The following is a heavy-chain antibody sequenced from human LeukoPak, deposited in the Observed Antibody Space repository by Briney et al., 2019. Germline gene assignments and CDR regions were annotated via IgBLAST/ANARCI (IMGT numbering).Heavy chain of an antibody. V-gene: IGHV1-46*01. CDR3: ARTCCSETSKFDY. D-gene: IGHD2-15*01. CDR1: GYTFTSYY. CDR2: INPSGDGT. Sequence: ASVKVSCKASGYTFTSYYMHWVRQARGQGLEWMGVINPSGDGTSYAQKFQGRVTMTRNVSTSTVYMELSSLRSEDTAVYYCARTCCSETSKFDYWGQETLVTVSS. J-gene: IGHJ4*02.